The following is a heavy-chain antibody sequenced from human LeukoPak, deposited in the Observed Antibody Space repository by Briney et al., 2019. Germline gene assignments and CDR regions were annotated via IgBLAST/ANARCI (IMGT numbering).Heavy chain of an antibody. D-gene: IGHD6-13*01. V-gene: IGHV3-23*01. CDR2: ISGSGRTGT. CDR1: GFTFSSYG. Sequence: PGGSLRLSCAASGFTFSSYGMSWVRQAPGKGLEWVSAISGSGRTGTYYTDSVKGRFTISRDNSKNTLYLQMNSLRAEDTAVYYCANSAAVGTFYWGQGTLVTVSS. CDR3: ANSAAVGTFY. J-gene: IGHJ4*02.